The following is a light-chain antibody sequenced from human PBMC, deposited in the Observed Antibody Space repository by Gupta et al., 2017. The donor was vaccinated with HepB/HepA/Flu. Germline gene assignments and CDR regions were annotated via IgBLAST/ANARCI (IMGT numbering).Light chain of an antibody. CDR3: AAWDDSLKGMV. CDR1: NSTIGRNA. Sequence: QSVLTQTPSASGTPGPRVTISCSGSNSTIGRNAVNWYQQFPGTAPKLHGESNNRRPSGVSDRFAGSKSGTSDSLAISGLQSDHEAEDDCAAWDDSLKGMVFGGGTKMTVL. CDR2: SNN. J-gene: IGLJ2*01. V-gene: IGLV1-44*01.